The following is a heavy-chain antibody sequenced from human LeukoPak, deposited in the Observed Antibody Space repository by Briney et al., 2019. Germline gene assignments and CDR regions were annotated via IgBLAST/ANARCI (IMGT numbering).Heavy chain of an antibody. Sequence: GGSLRLSCAASGFTFSIYAMTWVRQAPGKGLEWVSAIISGGGTYYADSVKGRFTISRDNSKNTLYLQMNSLRAEDTAVYYCAKRPGYSSGWYTDSWGQGTLVTVSS. V-gene: IGHV3-23*01. CDR1: GFTFSIYA. CDR2: IISGGGT. D-gene: IGHD6-19*01. J-gene: IGHJ4*02. CDR3: AKRPGYSSGWYTDS.